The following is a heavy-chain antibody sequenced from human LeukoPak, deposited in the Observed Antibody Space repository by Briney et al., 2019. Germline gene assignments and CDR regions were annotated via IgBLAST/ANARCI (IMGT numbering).Heavy chain of an antibody. CDR3: ARPPEYYYDSSGFPTVFDY. D-gene: IGHD3-22*01. CDR2: IIPIFGTA. V-gene: IGHV1-69*01. J-gene: IGHJ4*02. Sequence: SVKVSCKASGGTFSSYAISWVRQAPGQGLEWMGGIIPIFGTANYAQKFQGRVTITADESTSTAYMELSSLRSEDTAVYYCARPPEYYYDSSGFPTVFDYWGQGTLVTVSS. CDR1: GGTFSSYA.